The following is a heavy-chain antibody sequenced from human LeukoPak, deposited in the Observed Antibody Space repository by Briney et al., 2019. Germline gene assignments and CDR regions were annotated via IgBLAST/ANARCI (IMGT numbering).Heavy chain of an antibody. V-gene: IGHV3-23*01. D-gene: IGHD6-13*01. J-gene: IGHJ4*02. CDR1: GFTFSSYA. CDR2: ISGSGGST. CDR3: ASIIAAAGGGYFDY. Sequence: GGSLRLSCAASGFTFSSYAMSWVRQAPGKGLEWVSAISGSGGSTYYADSVKGRFTISRDNSKNTLYLQMNSLRAEDTAVYHCASIIAAAGGGYFDYWGQGTLVTVSS.